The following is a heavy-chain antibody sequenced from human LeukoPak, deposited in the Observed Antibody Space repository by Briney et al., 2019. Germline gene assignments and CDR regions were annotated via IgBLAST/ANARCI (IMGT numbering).Heavy chain of an antibody. V-gene: IGHV3-21*01. CDR2: ISSSSSYI. J-gene: IGHJ6*02. CDR3: ARVQLDYSYYAMDV. Sequence: GGSLRLSCAASGFTFSSYSMNWVRQAPGKGLEWVSSISSSSSYIYYADSVKGRFTISRDNAKNSLYLQMNSLRAEDTAVYYCARVQLDYSYYAMDVWGQGTTVTVSS. CDR1: GFTFSSYS. D-gene: IGHD1-1*01.